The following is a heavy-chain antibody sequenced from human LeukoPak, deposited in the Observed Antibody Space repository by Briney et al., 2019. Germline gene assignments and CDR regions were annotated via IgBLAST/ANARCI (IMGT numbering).Heavy chain of an antibody. J-gene: IGHJ3*02. Sequence: GGSLRLSCAASGFTFSSYWMSWVRQAPGKGLEWVANIKQDGGEKYYVDSVKGRFTISRDNAENSLYLQMNSLRAEDTAVYYCARAPRYFDWLSAFDIWGQGTMVTVSS. CDR3: ARAPRYFDWLSAFDI. D-gene: IGHD3-9*01. CDR1: GFTFSSYW. CDR2: IKQDGGEK. V-gene: IGHV3-7*01.